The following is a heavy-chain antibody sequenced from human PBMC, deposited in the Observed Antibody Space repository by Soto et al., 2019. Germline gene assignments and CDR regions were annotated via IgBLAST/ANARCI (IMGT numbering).Heavy chain of an antibody. Sequence: GGSLRLSCCAPGFTFNDHGMHWVRQAPGKGLEWVAVISCDGKQTYYADSVKGRFTISKDKSKRTLYLQMDSLRVDDTAVYYCARDGWGSNWYFEIWGRGTLVTVSP. CDR3: ARDGWGSNWYFEI. CDR1: GFTFNDHG. CDR2: ISCDGKQT. D-gene: IGHD3-16*01. V-gene: IGHV3-30*03. J-gene: IGHJ2*01.